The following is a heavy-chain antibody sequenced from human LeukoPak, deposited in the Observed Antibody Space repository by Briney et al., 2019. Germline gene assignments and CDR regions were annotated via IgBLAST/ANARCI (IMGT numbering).Heavy chain of an antibody. D-gene: IGHD6-19*01. CDR2: MNSDGSST. V-gene: IGHV3-74*01. J-gene: IGHJ5*02. CDR1: GFTFSNYW. CDR3: ARALAVAGTGGFDP. Sequence: GGSLRLSCAASGFTFSNYWMHWVRQAPGKGLVWVSRMNSDGSSTSYADSVKGRFTISRDNAKNTLYLQMNSLRPEDTAVYYCARALAVAGTGGFDPWGQGTLVTVSS.